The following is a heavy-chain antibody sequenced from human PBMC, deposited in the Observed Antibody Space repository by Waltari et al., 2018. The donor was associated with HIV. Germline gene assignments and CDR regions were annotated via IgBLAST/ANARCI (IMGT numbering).Heavy chain of an antibody. Sequence: QLQLQESGPGLVKPSETLSLTCTVSGVSIDTPTYFWGWARQPPGKGPEWIGNVRYQDSPSYSPSLRGRVSISLDTSKNQFSLKLTSVTAAETAVYYCAAEADTAGKAASDIWGQGTVVTVSS. CDR3: AAEADTAGKAASDI. V-gene: IGHV4-39*07. CDR1: GVSIDTPTYF. CDR2: VRYQDSP. D-gene: IGHD6-19*01. J-gene: IGHJ3*02.